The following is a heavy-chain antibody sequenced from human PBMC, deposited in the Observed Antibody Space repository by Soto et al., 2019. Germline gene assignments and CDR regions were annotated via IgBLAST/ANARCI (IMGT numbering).Heavy chain of an antibody. CDR2: ISYDGSNK. CDR1: GFTFSSYG. CDR3: AKDSYSSSWYVGNWFDP. J-gene: IGHJ5*02. Sequence: GGSLRLSCAASGFTFSSYGMHWVRQAPGKGLEWVAVISYDGSNKYYADSVKGRFTISRDNSRNTLYLQMNSLRAEDTAVYYCAKDSYSSSWYVGNWFDPWGQGTLVTVSS. D-gene: IGHD6-13*01. V-gene: IGHV3-30*18.